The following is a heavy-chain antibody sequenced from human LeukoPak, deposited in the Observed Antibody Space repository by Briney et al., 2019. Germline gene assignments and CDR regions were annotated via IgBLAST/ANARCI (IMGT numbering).Heavy chain of an antibody. Sequence: PSETLSLTCTVSGGSISSSSYHWGWIRQPPGKGLEWIGSIYYSGSTYYNPSLKSRVTISVDTSKNQFSLKLSSVTAADTAVYYCARQHGSMIKGVYFDYWGQGTLVTVSS. CDR2: IYYSGST. CDR3: ARQHGSMIKGVYFDY. CDR1: GGSISSSSYH. V-gene: IGHV4-39*01. J-gene: IGHJ4*02. D-gene: IGHD3-22*01.